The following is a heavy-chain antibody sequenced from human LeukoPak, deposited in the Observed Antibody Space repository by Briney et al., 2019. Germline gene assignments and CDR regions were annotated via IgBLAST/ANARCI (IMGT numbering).Heavy chain of an antibody. CDR1: GYTLTNYY. CDR3: ARAVLVDQLLFGTDY. CDR2: INPSGGST. D-gene: IGHD2-2*01. V-gene: IGHV1-46*01. J-gene: IGHJ4*02. Sequence: ASVKVSCKASGYTLTNYYMHWVRQAPGQGLEWMGIINPSGGSTSYAQKFQGRVTMTRDTSTSTVYMELSSLRSEDTAVYYCARAVLVDQLLFGTDYWGQGTLVTASS.